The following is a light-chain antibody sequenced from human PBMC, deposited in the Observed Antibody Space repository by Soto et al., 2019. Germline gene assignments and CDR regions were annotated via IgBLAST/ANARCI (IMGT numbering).Light chain of an antibody. CDR1: SSNIGGNS. Sequence: SVLTQPPSVSAAPGQKVTISCSGSSSNIGGNSVSWYQQLPGTAPKLLIYDDDKRPSGIPDRFSGSKSGNTASLTISGLQAEDEADYYCSSYTSSSTPYVFGTGTKVTVL. J-gene: IGLJ1*01. CDR3: SSYTSSSTPYV. CDR2: DDD. V-gene: IGLV1-51*01.